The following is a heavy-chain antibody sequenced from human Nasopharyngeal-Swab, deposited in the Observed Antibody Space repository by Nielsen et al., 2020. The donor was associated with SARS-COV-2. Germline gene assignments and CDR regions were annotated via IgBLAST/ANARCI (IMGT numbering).Heavy chain of an antibody. D-gene: IGHD6-19*01. CDR2: MSYDGTIQ. Sequence: GGSLRLSCAASGFNVTRFGMHWVRQAPGKGLKWMAFMSYDGTIQYYADSVKGRFTISRDNSKNILYLQMNSLRPEDTAVYYCARGAVAGRNAFDIWGQGTLVTVSS. V-gene: IGHV3-30*03. CDR3: ARGAVAGRNAFDI. CDR1: GFNVTRFG. J-gene: IGHJ3*02.